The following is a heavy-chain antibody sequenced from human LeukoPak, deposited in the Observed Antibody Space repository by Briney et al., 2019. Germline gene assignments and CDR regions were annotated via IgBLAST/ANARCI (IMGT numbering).Heavy chain of an antibody. Sequence: SQTLSLSCAISGDIVSSNSAAWNWIRQSPSRGLEWLGRTYYRSKWYYDYAVAVKSRISINPDTSKNQFSLQLSSVTPEDTAVYYCARDPVGGSTIFDYWGQGTLVTVSS. D-gene: IGHD1-26*01. CDR1: GDIVSSNSAA. J-gene: IGHJ4*02. CDR2: TYYRSKWYY. CDR3: ARDPVGGSTIFDY. V-gene: IGHV6-1*01.